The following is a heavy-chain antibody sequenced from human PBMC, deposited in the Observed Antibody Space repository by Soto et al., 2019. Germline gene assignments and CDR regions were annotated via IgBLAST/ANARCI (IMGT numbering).Heavy chain of an antibody. Sequence: ASVKVSCKASGYTFTSYGISWVRQAPGQGLEWMGWISAYNGNTNYAQKLQGRVTMTTDTSTSTAYMELRSLRSDDTAVYYCARDKTGQWLVFPPDPYYFDYWGKGTLVTVAS. D-gene: IGHD6-19*01. J-gene: IGHJ4*02. V-gene: IGHV1-18*01. CDR3: ARDKTGQWLVFPPDPYYFDY. CDR1: GYTFTSYG. CDR2: ISAYNGNT.